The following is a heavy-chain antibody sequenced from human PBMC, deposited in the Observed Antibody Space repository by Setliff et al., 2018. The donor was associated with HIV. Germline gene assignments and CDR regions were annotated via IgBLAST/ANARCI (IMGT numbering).Heavy chain of an antibody. CDR2: IYPDDSDT. Sequence: GESLKISCKGSGFTFTDYWIGWVRQMPEKGLEWMGIIYPDDSDTRYSPSFQGQVTLSADKSINTTYLQWSSLKASDTAMYYCARIRFPEHSSDMDVWGKGTTVTVSS. CDR1: GFTFTDYW. J-gene: IGHJ6*03. CDR3: ARIRFPEHSSDMDV. V-gene: IGHV5-51*01. D-gene: IGHD3-16*01.